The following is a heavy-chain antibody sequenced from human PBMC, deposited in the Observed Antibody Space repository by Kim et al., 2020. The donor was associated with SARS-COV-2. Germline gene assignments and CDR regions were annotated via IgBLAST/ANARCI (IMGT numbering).Heavy chain of an antibody. J-gene: IGHJ6*02. Sequence: SVKVSCKASGGTFSSYAISWVRQAPGQGLEWMGRIIPILGIANYAQKFQGRVTITADKSTSTAYMELSSLRSEDTAVYYCARDIVVVVAPDPYYYYYGMDVWGQGTTVTVSS. CDR2: IIPILGIA. V-gene: IGHV1-69*04. CDR3: ARDIVVVVAPDPYYYYYGMDV. D-gene: IGHD2-15*01. CDR1: GGTFSSYA.